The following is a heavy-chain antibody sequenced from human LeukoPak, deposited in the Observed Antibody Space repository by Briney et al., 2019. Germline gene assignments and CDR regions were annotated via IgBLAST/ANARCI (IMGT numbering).Heavy chain of an antibody. CDR2: ISYDGGNK. J-gene: IGHJ4*02. CDR3: ARDRYYGSGSHLSPSGY. D-gene: IGHD3-10*01. Sequence: PGGSLRLSCAASGFTFSSYAMHWVRQAPGKGLEGVAVISYDGGNKYYADSVKGGFTISRDNSKNTLYLQMNSLRAEDTAVYYCARDRYYGSGSHLSPSGYWGQGTLVTVSS. V-gene: IGHV3-30-3*01. CDR1: GFTFSSYA.